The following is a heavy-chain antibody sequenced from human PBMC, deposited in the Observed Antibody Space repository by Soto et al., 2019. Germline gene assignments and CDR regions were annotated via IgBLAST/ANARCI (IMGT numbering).Heavy chain of an antibody. Sequence: GGSLRLSCAASGFTFSSYWMSWVRQAPGKGLVCVANIKQDGSQKYYWDSVKGRFTIFRNNAKNALYLQKHRLKDEDTAVYXCEKEREQSLVRQPQYFDYWGKRTVANVSS. D-gene: IGHD6-19*01. V-gene: IGHV3-7*03. CDR1: GFTFSSYW. CDR2: IKQDGSQK. J-gene: IGHJ4*02. CDR3: EKEREQSLVRQPQYFDY.